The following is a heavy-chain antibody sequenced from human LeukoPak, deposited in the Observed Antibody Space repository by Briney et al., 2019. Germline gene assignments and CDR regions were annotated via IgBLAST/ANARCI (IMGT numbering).Heavy chain of an antibody. Sequence: SETLSLTCTVSGGSINSGGYYWTWIRQPPGEGLEWFMYFSHSGSTFYNPSLKSRVTISLDTSKNQFSLSLTSLTAADTAVYYCARDPGYINSPTGTTWPDYWGQGTLVTVAS. V-gene: IGHV4-30-2*01. J-gene: IGHJ4*02. CDR3: ARDPGYINSPTGTTWPDY. D-gene: IGHD1-14*01. CDR2: FSHSGST. CDR1: GGSINSGGYY.